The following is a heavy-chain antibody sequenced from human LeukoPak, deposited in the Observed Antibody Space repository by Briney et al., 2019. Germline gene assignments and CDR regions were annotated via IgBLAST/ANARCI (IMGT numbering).Heavy chain of an antibody. V-gene: IGHV3-30*02. CDR1: GFTFDDYA. J-gene: IGHJ4*02. Sequence: GGSLRLSCAASGFTFDDYAMHWVRQAPGKGLEWVAFIRYDGTYKSNADSVKGRFTISRDNSKSTLYLQMNSLREEDTAIYYCVKDYYYGSGSYYTRFDHWGQGTLVTVSS. CDR2: IRYDGTYK. CDR3: VKDYYYGSGSYYTRFDH. D-gene: IGHD3-10*01.